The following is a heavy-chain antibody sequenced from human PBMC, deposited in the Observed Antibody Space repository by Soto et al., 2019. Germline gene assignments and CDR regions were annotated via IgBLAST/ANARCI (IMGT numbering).Heavy chain of an antibody. V-gene: IGHV4-39*01. Sequence: SETLSLTCTVSGGSISSSSYYWGWIRQPPGKGLEWIGSIYYSGSTYYNPSLKSRVTISVDTSKNQFSLKLSSVTAADTAVYYCATTPSYDSSGHYHPTIDYWGQGTLVTVSS. CDR3: ATTPSYDSSGHYHPTIDY. D-gene: IGHD3-22*01. CDR1: GGSISSSSYY. J-gene: IGHJ4*02. CDR2: IYYSGST.